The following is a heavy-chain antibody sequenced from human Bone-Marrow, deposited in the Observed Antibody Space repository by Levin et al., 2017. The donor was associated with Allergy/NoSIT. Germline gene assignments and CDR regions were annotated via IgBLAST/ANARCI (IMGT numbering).Heavy chain of an antibody. CDR3: ARGGGTVVTPVSH. V-gene: IGHV3-48*01. CDR1: GFTFSSYS. J-gene: IGHJ4*02. Sequence: LSLTCSASGFTFSSYSMNWVRQAPGKGLEWVSYISSSSSTIYYADSVKGRFTISRDNAKNSLYLQMNSLRAEDTAVYYCARGGGTVVTPVSHWGQGTLVTVSS. D-gene: IGHD4-23*01. CDR2: ISSSSSTI.